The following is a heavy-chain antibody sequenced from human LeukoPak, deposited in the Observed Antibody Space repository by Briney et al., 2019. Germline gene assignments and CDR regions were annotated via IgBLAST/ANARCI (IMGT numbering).Heavy chain of an antibody. Sequence: ASVKVSCKASGYTFTSYDINWVRQATGQGLEWMGWINPNSGGTNYAQKFQGRVTMTRDTSISTAYMELSRLRSDDTAVYYCARDHYYYDSSAIYDYWGQGTLVTVSS. J-gene: IGHJ4*02. CDR3: ARDHYYYDSSAIYDY. D-gene: IGHD3-22*01. CDR1: GYTFTSYD. CDR2: INPNSGGT. V-gene: IGHV1-2*02.